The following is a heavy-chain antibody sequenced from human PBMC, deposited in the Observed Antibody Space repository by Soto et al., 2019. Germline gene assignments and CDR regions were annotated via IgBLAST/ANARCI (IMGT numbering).Heavy chain of an antibody. CDR2: INHSGST. CDR3: ARVPPPGYCSGGSCYSFDY. CDR1: GGSFSGYY. D-gene: IGHD2-15*01. V-gene: IGHV4-34*01. Sequence: SETLSLTCAVYGGSFSGYYWSWIRQPPGKGLEWIGEINHSGSTNYNPSLKSRVTISVDTSKNQFSLKLSSVTAADTAVYYCARVPPPGYCSGGSCYSFDYWGQGTLVTVSS. J-gene: IGHJ4*02.